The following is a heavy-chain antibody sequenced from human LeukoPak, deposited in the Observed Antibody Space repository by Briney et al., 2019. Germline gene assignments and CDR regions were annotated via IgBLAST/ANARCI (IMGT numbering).Heavy chain of an antibody. J-gene: IGHJ4*02. CDR3: ARGGPLGYCTNGVCYSDY. D-gene: IGHD2-8*01. Sequence: ASVKVSCKASGYTFTGYYMHWVRQAPGQGLEWMGWINPNSGGTNYAQKFQGRVTMTRDTSISTAYMELSRLRSDDTAVYYCARGGPLGYCTNGVCYSDYWGQGTLVTVSS. CDR2: INPNSGGT. CDR1: GYTFTGYY. V-gene: IGHV1-2*02.